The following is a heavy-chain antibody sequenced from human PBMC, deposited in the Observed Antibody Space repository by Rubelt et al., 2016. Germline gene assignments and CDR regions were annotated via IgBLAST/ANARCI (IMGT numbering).Heavy chain of an antibody. Sequence: QVQLVQSGAEVKKPGASVKVSCTASGYTFTDYYMHWVRQAPGQGVEWMGWIYPKNGDTKSAQRFQGRVTMTRDTSISTLYMELSGLGSEDTSTYYWTEEPRYNGNEAAGFDIWGQGTMVTVSS. CDR3: TEEPRYNGNEAAGFDI. D-gene: IGHD1-1*01. V-gene: IGHV1-2*02. J-gene: IGHJ3*02. CDR2: IYPKNGDT. CDR1: GYTFTDYY.